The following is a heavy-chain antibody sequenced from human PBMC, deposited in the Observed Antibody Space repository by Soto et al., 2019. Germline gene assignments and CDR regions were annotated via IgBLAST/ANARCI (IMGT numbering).Heavy chain of an antibody. CDR3: ARCSWTPRGAARSVVGACDY. V-gene: IGHV1-69*13. J-gene: IGHJ4*02. CDR2: IIPIFGTA. D-gene: IGHD1-26*01. CDR1: GGTFSSYA. Sequence: GASVKVSCKASGGTFSSYAISWVRQAPGQGLEWMGGIIPIFGTANYAQKFQGRVTITADESTSTAYMELSSLRSEDTAVYYCARCSWTPRGAARSVVGACDYWGQGTLVTVSS.